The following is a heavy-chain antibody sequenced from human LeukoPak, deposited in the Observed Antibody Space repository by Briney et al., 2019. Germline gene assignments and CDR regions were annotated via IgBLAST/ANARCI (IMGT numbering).Heavy chain of an antibody. CDR2: ISAYNGNT. V-gene: IGHV1-18*01. CDR3: ARNYDYVWGSYRYVTGYYYMDV. Sequence: ASVKVSCKASGYTFTSYGISWVRQAPGQRLEWMGWISAYNGNTNYAQKLQGRVTMTTDTSTSTAYMELRSLRSDDTAVYYCARNYDYVWGSYRYVTGYYYMDVWGKGTTVTVSS. D-gene: IGHD3-16*02. CDR1: GYTFTSYG. J-gene: IGHJ6*03.